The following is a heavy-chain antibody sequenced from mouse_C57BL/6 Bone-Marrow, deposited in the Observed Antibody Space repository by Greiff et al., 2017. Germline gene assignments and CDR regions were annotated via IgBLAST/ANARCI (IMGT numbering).Heavy chain of an antibody. CDR1: GFSFNTYA. V-gene: IGHV10-1*01. CDR3: VRHNDYDGGSYWYFDV. D-gene: IGHD2-4*01. J-gene: IGHJ1*03. Sequence: EVKLVESGGGLVQPKGSLKLSCAASGFSFNTYAMNWVRQAPAKGLEWVARIRSKSNNYATYYADSVKDRFTISRDDSESMLYLQMNNLKTEDTAMYYCVRHNDYDGGSYWYFDVWGTGTTVTVSS. CDR2: IRSKSNNYAT.